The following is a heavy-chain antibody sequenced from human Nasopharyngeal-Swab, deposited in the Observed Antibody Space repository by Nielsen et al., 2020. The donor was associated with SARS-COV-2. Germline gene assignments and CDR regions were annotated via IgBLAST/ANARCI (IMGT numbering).Heavy chain of an antibody. D-gene: IGHD2-15*01. CDR3: ARTAHTFGHGDM. J-gene: IGHJ4*02. Sequence: GGSLRLSCAASGFTFSTFWMSWVRQAPGKGLEWVANIKHDGGDENYVDSVKGRFTISRDNAENSLYLQMNSLRAEDTAVYFCARTAHTFGHGDMWGQGTLVTVSS. V-gene: IGHV3-7*01. CDR2: IKHDGGDE. CDR1: GFTFSTFW.